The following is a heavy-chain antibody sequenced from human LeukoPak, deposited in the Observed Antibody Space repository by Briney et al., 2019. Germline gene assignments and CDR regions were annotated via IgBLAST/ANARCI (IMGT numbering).Heavy chain of an antibody. CDR3: ARDLNWPGP. V-gene: IGHV3-74*01. D-gene: IGHD1-20*01. CDR1: GFTFSTYW. Sequence: AGGSLRLSCAASGFTFSTYWMYWVRQAPGKGLMWVSKISPDGSDTTYADSVKGRFTISRDNAKNTLYLQMSSLRAEDTAVYYCARDLNWPGPWGQGSLVTVSS. J-gene: IGHJ5*02. CDR2: ISPDGSDT.